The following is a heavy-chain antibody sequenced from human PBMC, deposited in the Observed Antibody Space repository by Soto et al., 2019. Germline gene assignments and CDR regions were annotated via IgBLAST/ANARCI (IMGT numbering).Heavy chain of an antibody. J-gene: IGHJ4*02. V-gene: IGHV3-30*18. CDR2: ISYDGSNK. CDR1: GFTFSSYG. D-gene: IGHD2-21*02. Sequence: QVQLVESGGGVVQPGRSLRLSCAASGFTFSSYGMHWVRQAPGEGLEWVAVISYDGSNKYYADSVKGRFTISRDNSKNKLYMQMNSLRAEDTAVYYCAKDLYKTSGDCGGDCSNYFDYWGQGTLVTVSS. CDR3: AKDLYKTSGDCGGDCSNYFDY.